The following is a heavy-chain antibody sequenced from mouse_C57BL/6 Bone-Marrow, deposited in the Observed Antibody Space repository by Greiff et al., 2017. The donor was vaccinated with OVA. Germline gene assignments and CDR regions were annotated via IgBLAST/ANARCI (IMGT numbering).Heavy chain of an antibody. CDR1: GYTFTSYW. D-gene: IGHD2-5*01. CDR2: INPSSGYT. CDR3: ARWKSNPWYFDV. J-gene: IGHJ1*03. Sequence: VQLQQSGAELAKPGASVKLSCKASGYTFTSYWMHWVQQRPGQGLEWIGYINPSSGYTKYNQKFKDKATLTADKSSSTAYLQLSSLTYEDSAVYYCARWKSNPWYFDVWGTGTTVTVSS. V-gene: IGHV1-7*01.